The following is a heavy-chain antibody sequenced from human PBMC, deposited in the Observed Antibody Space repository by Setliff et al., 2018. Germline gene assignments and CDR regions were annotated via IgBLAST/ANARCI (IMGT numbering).Heavy chain of an antibody. D-gene: IGHD5-18*01. CDR1: GFSFSRHW. CDR3: ANAYNYGYAHYYYGMDV. CDR2: ISGSGGST. Sequence: GGSLRLSCVVSGFSFSRHWMSWVRRAPGKGLEWVSAISGSGGSTYYADSVKGRFTISRDNSKNTVYLQMNSLRAEDTSIYYCANAYNYGYAHYYYGMDVWGQGTTVTVSS. V-gene: IGHV3-23*01. J-gene: IGHJ6*02.